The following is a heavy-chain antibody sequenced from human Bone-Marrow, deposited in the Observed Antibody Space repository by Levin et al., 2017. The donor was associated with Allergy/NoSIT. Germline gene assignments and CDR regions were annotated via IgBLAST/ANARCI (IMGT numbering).Heavy chain of an antibody. D-gene: IGHD1-26*01. CDR3: VKGTSGSYSSGYFDT. J-gene: IGHJ4*02. V-gene: IGHV3-9*01. CDR2: ISRGGDSF. CDR1: GFKFLDFA. Sequence: LSGGSLRLSCEGFGFKFLDFAVHWVRQVPGKGLEWVSGISRGGDSFGYAGSVEGRFTISRDNAKSALHLQMNSLREEDTALYYCVKGTSGSYSSGYFDTWGQGTLVSASS.